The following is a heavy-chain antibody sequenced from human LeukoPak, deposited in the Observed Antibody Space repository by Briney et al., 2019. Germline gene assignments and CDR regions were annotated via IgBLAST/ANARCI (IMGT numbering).Heavy chain of an antibody. CDR2: IYHSGST. J-gene: IGHJ4*02. CDR3: ARGEWDSSGYYYYFDY. D-gene: IGHD3-22*01. V-gene: IGHV4-30-2*01. CDR1: GGSISSGGYY. Sequence: SETLSLTCTVSGGSISSGGYYWSWIRQPPGKGLEWIGYIYHSGSTYYNPSLKSRVTISVNRSKNQFSLKLSSVTAADTAVYYCARGEWDSSGYYYYFDYWGQGTLVTVSS.